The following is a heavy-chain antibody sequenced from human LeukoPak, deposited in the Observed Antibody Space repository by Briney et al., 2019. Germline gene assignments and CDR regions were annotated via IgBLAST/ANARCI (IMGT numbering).Heavy chain of an antibody. V-gene: IGHV4-34*01. CDR3: ARRTIFGVVITD. CDR2: INHSGST. D-gene: IGHD3-3*01. CDR1: GGSFSGYY. Sequence: SETLSLTCAVYGGSFSGYYWSWIRQPPGKGLEWIGEINHSGSTNYNPSLKSRVTISVDTSKNQFSLKLSSVTAADTAVYYRARRTIFGVVITDWGQGTLVTVSS. J-gene: IGHJ4*02.